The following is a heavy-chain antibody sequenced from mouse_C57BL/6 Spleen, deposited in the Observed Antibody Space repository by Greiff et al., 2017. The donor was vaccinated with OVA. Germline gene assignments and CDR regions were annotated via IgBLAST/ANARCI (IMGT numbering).Heavy chain of an antibody. D-gene: IGHD1-1*01. V-gene: IGHV5-15*01. Sequence: EVQLVESGGGLVQPGGSLKLSCAASGFTFSDYGMAWVRQAPRKGPEWVAFISNLAYSIYYAAPVTGRFTISSENAKNTLYLEMSSLRSEDTAMYYCARGNGSSPAWFAYWGQGTLVTVSA. CDR1: GFTFSDYG. CDR2: ISNLAYSI. CDR3: ARGNGSSPAWFAY. J-gene: IGHJ3*01.